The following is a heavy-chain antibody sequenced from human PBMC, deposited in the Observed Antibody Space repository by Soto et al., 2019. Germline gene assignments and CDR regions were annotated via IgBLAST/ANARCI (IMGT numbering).Heavy chain of an antibody. J-gene: IGHJ4*02. CDR2: ISYDGGNK. CDR3: ARPEYGSGSYPEY. Sequence: QVQLVESGGGVVQPGRSLRLSCAASGFTFSSYAMHWVRQAPGKGLEWVAVISYDGGNKYYADSVKGRSTISRDNAKNTLYLQINSLRAEDTAVYYCARPEYGSGSYPEYWGQGTLVTVSS. D-gene: IGHD3-10*01. V-gene: IGHV3-30-3*01. CDR1: GFTFSSYA.